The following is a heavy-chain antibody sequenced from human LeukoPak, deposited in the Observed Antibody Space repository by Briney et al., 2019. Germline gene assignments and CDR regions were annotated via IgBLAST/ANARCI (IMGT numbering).Heavy chain of an antibody. CDR1: GFTFSTFA. J-gene: IGHJ6*03. D-gene: IGHD6-6*01. CDR2: IFPSGGEI. V-gene: IGHV3-21*01. Sequence: GGSLRLSCAASGFTFSTFAMIWVRQPPGKGLEWVSSIFPSGGEIHYADSVKGRFTISRDNAKNSLYLQMNSLRAEDTAVYYCARGRGAARPDYYYMDVWGKGTTVTVSS. CDR3: ARGRGAARPDYYYMDV.